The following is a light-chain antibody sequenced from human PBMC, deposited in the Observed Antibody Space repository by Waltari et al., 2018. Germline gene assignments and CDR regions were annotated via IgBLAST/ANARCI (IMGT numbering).Light chain of an antibody. V-gene: IGKV1-39*01. Sequence: DIQMTQSPSSLSASVGDRVTITCRANQNIGSYLNWFQQTPGKAPKCLIYTASSLQSGVPSRFSGSGSGTDFTLTISSLQPEDFATYYCQQSDIAPLTFGGGTKIEIK. CDR3: QQSDIAPLT. J-gene: IGKJ4*01. CDR2: TAS. CDR1: QNIGSY.